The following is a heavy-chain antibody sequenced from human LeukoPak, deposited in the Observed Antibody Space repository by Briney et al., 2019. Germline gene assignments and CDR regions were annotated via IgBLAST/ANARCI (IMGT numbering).Heavy chain of an antibody. D-gene: IGHD3-22*01. Sequence: SETLSLTCTVSSDSIFSSNWWSWVRQPPGKGLEWIGQIFHSGSTSYSPSLKSRVTISVDTSKNQFSLKLSSVTAADTAVYYCAKDYYDSSGYYIDYWGQGTLVTVSS. CDR3: AKDYYDSSGYYIDY. CDR2: IFHSGST. CDR1: SDSIFSSNW. J-gene: IGHJ4*02. V-gene: IGHV4-4*02.